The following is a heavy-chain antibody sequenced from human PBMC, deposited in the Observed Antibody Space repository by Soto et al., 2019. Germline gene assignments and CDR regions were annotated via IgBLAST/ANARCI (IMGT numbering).Heavy chain of an antibody. CDR1: GYTFTSYY. Sequence: GASVKVSCKASGYTFTSYYMHWVRQAPGQGLEWMGIINPSGGSTSYAQKSQGRVTMTRDTSTSTVYMELSSLRSEDTAVYYCAHDSSGYYSDPTYYYYYGMDVWGQGTTVTVSS. CDR2: INPSGGST. D-gene: IGHD3-22*01. CDR3: AHDSSGYYSDPTYYYYYGMDV. V-gene: IGHV1-46*01. J-gene: IGHJ6*02.